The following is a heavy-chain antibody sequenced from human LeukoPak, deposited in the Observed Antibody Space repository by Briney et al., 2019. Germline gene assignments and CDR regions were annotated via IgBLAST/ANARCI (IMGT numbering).Heavy chain of an antibody. CDR1: GGSFSGYY. CDR3: ARRGYYMDV. V-gene: IGHV4-34*01. J-gene: IGHJ6*03. CDR2: INHSGST. Sequence: SETLSLTCAVYGGSFSGYYWSWIRQPPGKGLEWIGEINHSGSTNYNPSLKSRVTISVDTSKNQFSLKLSSVTVADTAVYYCARRGYYMDVWGKGITVTVSS.